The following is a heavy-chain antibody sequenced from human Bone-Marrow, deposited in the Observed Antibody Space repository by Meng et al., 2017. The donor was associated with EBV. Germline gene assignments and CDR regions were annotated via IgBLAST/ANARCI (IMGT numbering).Heavy chain of an antibody. J-gene: IGHJ4*02. CDR2: IHGYSANT. V-gene: IGHV1-18*01. CDR1: GYTFSSFT. Sequence: QIQRVQSGGGGPKPGASVRVSCKTSGYTFSSFTLNWVRQVPGQGFEWVGWIHGYSANTHYAQKFHGRVNMSTDTSTDTSYMELKNLRPDDTAIYYCVRFSNYVLDHWGQGTLVTVSS. D-gene: IGHD3-10*01. CDR3: VRFSNYVLDH.